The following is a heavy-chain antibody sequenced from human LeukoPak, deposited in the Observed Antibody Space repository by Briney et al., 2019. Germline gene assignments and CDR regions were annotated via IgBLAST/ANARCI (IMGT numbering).Heavy chain of an antibody. V-gene: IGHV3-23*01. J-gene: IGHJ6*02. CDR1: GFTFSSHV. CDR3: AKEGQTAVDYYYYGMDV. D-gene: IGHD2-21*02. CDR2: ISGSGGST. Sequence: GGSLRLSCAASGFTFSSHVMCWVRQAPGKGPEWVSAISGSGGSTYYADSVKGRFTISRDNSKNTLYLQMNSPRAEDTAVYYCAKEGQTAVDYYYYGMDVWGQGTTVTVSS.